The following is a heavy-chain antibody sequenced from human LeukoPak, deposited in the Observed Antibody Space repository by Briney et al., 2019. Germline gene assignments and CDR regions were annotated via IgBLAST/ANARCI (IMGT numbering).Heavy chain of an antibody. CDR3: ARSNSGSYYHFDY. CDR1: GYTFTSYA. CDR2: ISTYNDNT. Sequence: GASVKVSCKASGYTFTSYAMHWVRQAPGQGLEWMGWISTYNDNTNYAQKFQGRVTMNTDTSTSTAYMELRGLTSDDTAVYYCARSNSGSYYHFDYWGQGTLVTVSS. V-gene: IGHV1-18*01. D-gene: IGHD1-26*01. J-gene: IGHJ4*02.